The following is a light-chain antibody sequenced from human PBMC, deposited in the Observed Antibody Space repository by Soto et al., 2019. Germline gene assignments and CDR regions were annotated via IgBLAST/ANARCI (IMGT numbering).Light chain of an antibody. Sequence: QLVLTQPPSASASLGASVRLTCTLNSGHSSYAIAWHQQQPEKGPQYLMKINSDGSHSKGGGIPDRFSGSSSGAERYLTISSLQSEDEADYYCQAWGTGIVFGGGTKLTVL. J-gene: IGLJ2*01. CDR3: QAWGTGIV. V-gene: IGLV4-69*01. CDR2: INSDGSH. CDR1: SGHSSYA.